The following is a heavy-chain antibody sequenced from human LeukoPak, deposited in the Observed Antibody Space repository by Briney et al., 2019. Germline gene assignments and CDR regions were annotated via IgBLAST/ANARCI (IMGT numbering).Heavy chain of an antibody. CDR2: ISSSGSTI. CDR3: ARDYVYYDILTPPA. Sequence: GGSLRLSCAASGFTFSSYSMSWIRQAPGKGLEWVSYISSSGSTIYYADSVKGRFTISRDNAKNSLYLQMNSLRAEDTAVYYCARDYVYYDILTPPAWGQGTLVTVSS. CDR1: GFTFSSYS. V-gene: IGHV3-48*04. J-gene: IGHJ5*02. D-gene: IGHD3-9*01.